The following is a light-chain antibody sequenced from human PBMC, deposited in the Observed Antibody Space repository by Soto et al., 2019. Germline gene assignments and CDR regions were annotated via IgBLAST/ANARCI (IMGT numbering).Light chain of an antibody. V-gene: IGLV1-44*01. CDR1: NSNIGSNT. J-gene: IGLJ2*01. Sequence: QSVLTQPPSASGTPGQRVTISCSGRNSNIGSNTVNWYQQLPGTAPKLLMYSSNQRPSGVPDRFSGSKSGTSASLAINGLQSDDEADYYCAAWDDSLSGLVFGGGTKLTVL. CDR3: AAWDDSLSGLV. CDR2: SSN.